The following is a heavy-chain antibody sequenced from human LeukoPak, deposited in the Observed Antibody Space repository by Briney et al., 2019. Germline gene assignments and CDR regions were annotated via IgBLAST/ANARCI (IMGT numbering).Heavy chain of an antibody. V-gene: IGHV1-2*02. CDR1: XXXFTGYY. Sequence: ASVKVSCKXXXXXFTGYYMHWVRQAPGQGLEWMGWINPNSGGTNYAQKFQGRVTMTRDTAISTAYMELRRLRSDDTAVYYCAREDCSGGSCYYVFDYWGQGTLVTVSS. D-gene: IGHD2-15*01. CDR2: INPNSGGT. CDR3: AREDCSGGSCYYVFDY. J-gene: IGHJ4*02.